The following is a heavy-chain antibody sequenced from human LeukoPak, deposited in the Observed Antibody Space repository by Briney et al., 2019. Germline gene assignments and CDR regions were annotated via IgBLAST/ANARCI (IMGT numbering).Heavy chain of an antibody. Sequence: SETLSLTCAVYGGSFSGYYWSWIRQPPGTGLEWIGEINHSGSTNYNPSLKSRVTISVDTSKNQFSLKLSSVTAADTAVYYCAYSNSSSLSINFDYWGQGTLVTVSS. CDR1: GGSFSGYY. V-gene: IGHV4-34*01. CDR2: INHSGST. J-gene: IGHJ4*02. CDR3: AYSNSSSLSINFDY. D-gene: IGHD6-13*01.